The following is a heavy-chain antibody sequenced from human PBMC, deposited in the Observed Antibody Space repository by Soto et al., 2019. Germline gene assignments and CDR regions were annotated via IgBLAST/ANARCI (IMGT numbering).Heavy chain of an antibody. CDR1: GGSITSANW. CDR2: ISHSGIT. V-gene: IGHV4-4*02. CDR3: ARVLRGWFDP. J-gene: IGHJ5*02. Sequence: SETLSLTCAVSGGSITSANWWTWVRQPPGGGLEWVGEISHSGITNYKASLKSRVTMSVDKTKNDVSLKLTSVTAADTAVYYCARVLRGWFDPWGQGTPVTVSS.